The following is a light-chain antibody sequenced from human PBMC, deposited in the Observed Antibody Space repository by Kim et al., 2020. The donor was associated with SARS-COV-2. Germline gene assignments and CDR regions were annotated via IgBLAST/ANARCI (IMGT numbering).Light chain of an antibody. Sequence: DIEMTHSPSSLSASVGDRVTITCQASQDIRNYLNWFQQKPGKAPKLLIYDASNLETGVPSRFSGSASGTDFTFTISSLQPEDIATYYCQQYDNLPYTFGQGTKLEI. CDR2: DAS. V-gene: IGKV1-33*01. J-gene: IGKJ2*01. CDR1: QDIRNY. CDR3: QQYDNLPYT.